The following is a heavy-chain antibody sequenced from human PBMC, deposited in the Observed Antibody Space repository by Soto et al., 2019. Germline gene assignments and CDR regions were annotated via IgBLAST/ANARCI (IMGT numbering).Heavy chain of an antibody. CDR2: IYYSGST. CDR1: GDSINSYY. CDR3: ARSTLYYHDSSDLRYLDY. J-gene: IGHJ4*02. V-gene: IGHV4-59*01. Sequence: WATLSLTCTGCGDSINSYYWSWIRPPPGKGLEWIGYIYYSGSTNYNPSLKSRVTISVDTSKNQFSLKLSSVTAADTAVYYCARSTLYYHDSSDLRYLDYCGQATRVTVSA. D-gene: IGHD3-22*01.